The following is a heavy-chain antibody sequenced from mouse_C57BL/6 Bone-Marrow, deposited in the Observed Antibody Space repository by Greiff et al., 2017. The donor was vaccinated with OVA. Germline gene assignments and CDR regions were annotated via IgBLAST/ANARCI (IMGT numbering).Heavy chain of an antibody. V-gene: IGHV14-4*01. CDR2: IDPENGDT. Sequence: DVQLQESGAELVRPGASVKLSCTASGFNIKDDYMHWVKQRPEQGLEWIGWIDPENGDTEYASKFQGKATITADTSSNTAYLQLSSLTSEDTAVYDCTTWDYYGSSYNFCDYWGQGTTLTVSS. D-gene: IGHD1-1*01. CDR3: TTWDYYGSSYNFCDY. CDR1: GFNIKDDY. J-gene: IGHJ2*01.